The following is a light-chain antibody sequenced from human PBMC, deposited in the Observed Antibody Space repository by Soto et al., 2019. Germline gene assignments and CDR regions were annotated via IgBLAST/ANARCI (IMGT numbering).Light chain of an antibody. J-gene: IGLJ1*01. CDR3: ISYTSSSTRV. CDR2: EVS. V-gene: IGLV2-14*01. CDR1: SSDVGGYNY. Sequence: ALTQPASVSGSPGQSITISCTGTSSDVGGYNYVSWYQQHPGRAPKLMIYEVSNRPSGVSTRFSGSKSGNTASLTISGLQAEDEADYYCISYTSSSTRVFGTGTKVTV.